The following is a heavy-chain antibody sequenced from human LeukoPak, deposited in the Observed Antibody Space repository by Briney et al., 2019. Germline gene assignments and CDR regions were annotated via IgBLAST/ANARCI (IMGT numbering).Heavy chain of an antibody. D-gene: IGHD1-26*01. CDR1: GGSISSSSYY. Sequence: PSETLSLTCTVSGGSISSSSYYWGWIRQPPGKGLEWNGSIYYSGSTYYNPSLKSRVTISVDTSKNQFSLKLSSVTAADTAVYYCARHVGYYYYGMDVWGQGTTVTVSS. CDR3: ARHVGYYYYGMDV. CDR2: IYYSGST. V-gene: IGHV4-39*01. J-gene: IGHJ6*02.